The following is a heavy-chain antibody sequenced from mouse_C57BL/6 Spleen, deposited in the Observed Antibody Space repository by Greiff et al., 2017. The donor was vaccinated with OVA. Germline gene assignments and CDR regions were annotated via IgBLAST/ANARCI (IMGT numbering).Heavy chain of an antibody. CDR1: GYTFTDYY. V-gene: IGHV1-76*01. Sequence: QVQLQQSGAELVRPGASVKLSCKASGYTFTDYYINWVKQRPGQGLEWIARIYPGSGNTYYNEKFKGKATLTAEKSSSTAYMQLSSLTSEDSAVYFCARWAPYYFDYWGQGTTLTVSS. CDR2: IYPGSGNT. CDR3: ARWAPYYFDY. J-gene: IGHJ2*01.